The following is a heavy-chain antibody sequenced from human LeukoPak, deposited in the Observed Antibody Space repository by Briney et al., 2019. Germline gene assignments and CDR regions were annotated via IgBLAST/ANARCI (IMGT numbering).Heavy chain of an antibody. CDR2: INHSGST. CDR1: GGSFSGYY. J-gene: IGHJ6*03. Sequence: SSETLSLTCAVYGGSFSGYYWSWIRQPPGKGLEWIGEINHSGSTNYNPSLKSRVTISVDTSKNQFSLKLSSVTAADTAVYYCARRATYYDYVWGSYPGYYYYYMDVWGKGTTVTVSS. D-gene: IGHD3-16*02. V-gene: IGHV4-34*01. CDR3: ARRATYYDYVWGSYPGYYYYYMDV.